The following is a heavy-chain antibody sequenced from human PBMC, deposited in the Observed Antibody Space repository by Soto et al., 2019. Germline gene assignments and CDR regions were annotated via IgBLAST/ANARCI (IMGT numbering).Heavy chain of an antibody. V-gene: IGHV4-59*02. CDR2: TSHTGNT. J-gene: IGHJ5*02. CDR1: GVSVTSYH. D-gene: IGHD4-17*01. CDR3: ARDMHAGFTHYVDP. Sequence: SETLPLTCSVSGVSVTSYHWSWIRQLPGKGLEWIAYTSHTGNTNYNPSLKSRVIISLDKTKNQVSLQLSSVTAADTAVYFCARDMHAGFTHYVDPWGQGTLVTVS.